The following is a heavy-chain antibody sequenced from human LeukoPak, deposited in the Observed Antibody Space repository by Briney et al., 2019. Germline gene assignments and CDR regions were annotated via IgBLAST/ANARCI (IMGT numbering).Heavy chain of an antibody. CDR3: ASSIVGATKADY. J-gene: IGHJ4*02. Sequence: SQTLSLTCTVSGGSISSGDYYWSWIRQPPGKGLEWIGYIYYSGSTYYNPSLKSRVTISVDTSKNQFSLKLSSVTAADTAVYYCASSIVGATKADYWGQGTLVTVSS. V-gene: IGHV4-30-4*08. CDR2: IYYSGST. D-gene: IGHD1-26*01. CDR1: GGSISSGDYY.